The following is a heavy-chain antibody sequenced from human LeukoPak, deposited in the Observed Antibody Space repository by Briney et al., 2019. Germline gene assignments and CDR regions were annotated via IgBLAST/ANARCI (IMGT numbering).Heavy chain of an antibody. CDR1: GFTVSSNY. CDR3: ARAQPGYSSSWYEADFDY. Sequence: PGGSLRLSCAASGFTVSSNYMSWVRQAPGKGLEWVSVIYSGGSTYYADSVKGRFTISRDNSKNTLYLQMNSLRAEDTAVYYCARAQPGYSSSWYEADFDYWGQGTLVTVSS. CDR2: IYSGGST. D-gene: IGHD6-13*01. J-gene: IGHJ4*02. V-gene: IGHV3-66*01.